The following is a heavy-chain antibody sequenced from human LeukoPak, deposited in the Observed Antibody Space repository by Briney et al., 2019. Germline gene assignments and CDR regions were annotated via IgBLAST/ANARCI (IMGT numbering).Heavy chain of an antibody. CDR3: ARGFADTAKRPGLGAFDI. Sequence: SETLSLTCTVSGGSISSGGYYWSWIRQHPGKGLEWIGYIYYSGSTYYNPSLKSRVTISVDTSKNQFSLKLSSVTAADTAVYYCARGFADTAKRPGLGAFDIWGQGTMVTVSS. D-gene: IGHD5-18*01. CDR1: GGSISSGGYY. V-gene: IGHV4-31*03. CDR2: IYYSGST. J-gene: IGHJ3*02.